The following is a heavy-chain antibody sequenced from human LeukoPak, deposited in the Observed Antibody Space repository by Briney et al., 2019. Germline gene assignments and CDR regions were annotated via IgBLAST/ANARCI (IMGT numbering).Heavy chain of an antibody. CDR2: IYYSGST. J-gene: IGHJ4*02. CDR1: GGSISSGSYY. D-gene: IGHD3-10*01. V-gene: IGHV4-39*01. CDR3: ARQIYGSGKADY. Sequence: SETLSLTCTVSGGSISSGSYYWGWIRQPPGKGLEWIGNIYYSGSTYYNPSLKSRVTIFVDASENQFSLKLSSVTAADTAVYYCARQIYGSGKADYWGQGTLVTVSS.